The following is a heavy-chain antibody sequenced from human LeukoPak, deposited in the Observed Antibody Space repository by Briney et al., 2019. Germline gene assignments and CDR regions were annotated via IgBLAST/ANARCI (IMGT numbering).Heavy chain of an antibody. CDR1: GVSISSYY. CDR3: ARRSLGINSYFDY. J-gene: IGHJ4*02. CDR2: IYYSGST. Sequence: SETLSLTCTVSGVSISSYYWSWIRQPPGKGLEWIGYIYYSGSTNYNPSLKSRVTISVDTSKNQFSLKLSSVTAADTAVYYCARRSLGINSYFDYWGQGTLVTVSS. D-gene: IGHD7-27*01. V-gene: IGHV4-59*08.